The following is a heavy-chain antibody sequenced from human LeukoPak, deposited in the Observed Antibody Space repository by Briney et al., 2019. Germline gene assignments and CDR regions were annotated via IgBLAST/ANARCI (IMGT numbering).Heavy chain of an antibody. CDR2: INHSGST. D-gene: IGHD6-19*01. J-gene: IGHJ5*02. Sequence: AGGSLRLSCTASGFTFSGTWMTWVRQAPGKGLEWIGEINHSGSTNYNPSLKSRVTISVDTSKNQFSLKLSSVTAADTAVYYCARLGLRQWLVLAFDPWGQGTLVTVSS. CDR1: GFTFSGTW. V-gene: IGHV4-34*01. CDR3: ARLGLRQWLVLAFDP.